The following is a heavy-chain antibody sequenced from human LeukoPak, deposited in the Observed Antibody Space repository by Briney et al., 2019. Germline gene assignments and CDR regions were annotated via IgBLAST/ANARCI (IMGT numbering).Heavy chain of an antibody. J-gene: IGHJ3*01. Sequence: SETLSLTCAVSGGSISSTNWWSWVRQPPGKGLEWIGETYHSGSTNYNPSLESRVTMSVDKSKNQFSLKLNSMTAADTAVYYCATGRQGNYWGQGTMVIVSS. V-gene: IGHV4-4*02. D-gene: IGHD1-1*01. CDR3: ATGRQGNY. CDR1: GGSISSTNW. CDR2: TYHSGST.